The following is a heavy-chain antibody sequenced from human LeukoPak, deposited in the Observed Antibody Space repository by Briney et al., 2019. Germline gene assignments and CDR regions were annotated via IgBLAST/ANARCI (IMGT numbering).Heavy chain of an antibody. CDR1: GGSISSDY. Sequence: SETLSLTCTVSGGSISSDYWSWIRQPPGKGLEWIGYMYYTGSTNYNPSLKSRVTISVDTSKNQFSLKPSSVTAADTAVYYCARDRERAFDYWGQGTLVTVSS. V-gene: IGHV4-59*01. D-gene: IGHD1-26*01. CDR3: ARDRERAFDY. CDR2: MYYTGST. J-gene: IGHJ4*02.